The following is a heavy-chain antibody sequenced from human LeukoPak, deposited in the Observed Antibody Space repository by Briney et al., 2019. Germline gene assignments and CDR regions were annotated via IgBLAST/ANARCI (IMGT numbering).Heavy chain of an antibody. CDR2: ISAYNGNT. Sequence: VASVKVSCKASGYTFTSYGISWVRQAPGQGLEWMGWISAYNGNTNYAQKLQGRVTMTTDTSTSTAYMELRSLRADDTAFYYGARAYSSGWYAFDYWGQGTLVTVS. J-gene: IGHJ4*02. V-gene: IGHV1-18*01. CDR3: ARAYSSGWYAFDY. D-gene: IGHD6-19*01. CDR1: GYTFTSYG.